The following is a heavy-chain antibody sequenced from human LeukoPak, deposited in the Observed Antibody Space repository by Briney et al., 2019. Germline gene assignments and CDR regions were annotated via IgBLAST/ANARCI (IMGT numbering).Heavy chain of an antibody. V-gene: IGHV4-59*01. Sequence: PSETLSLTCTVSGGSISSYYWNWIRQPPGKGLEWIGYIYYSGSTNYNPSLKSRVTISVDTSKNQFSLKLSSVTAADTAVYYCARVPPENWYFDLWGRGTLVTVSS. CDR2: IYYSGST. CDR1: GGSISSYY. CDR3: ARVPPENWYFDL. J-gene: IGHJ2*01.